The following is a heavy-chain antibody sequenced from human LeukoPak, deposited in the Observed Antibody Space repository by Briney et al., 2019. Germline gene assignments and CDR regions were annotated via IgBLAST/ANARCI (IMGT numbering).Heavy chain of an antibody. J-gene: IGHJ3*02. CDR2: INPNSGGT. CDR3: ASTRPTGDSEAFDT. D-gene: IGHD2-21*02. Sequence: GASVKVSCKASGYTFTGYYMHWVRQAPGQGLEWMGWINPNSGGTNYAQKFQGRVTMTRDTSISTAYMELSRLRSDDTAVYYCASTRPTGDSEAFDTWGQGAMVTVSS. V-gene: IGHV1-2*02. CDR1: GYTFTGYY.